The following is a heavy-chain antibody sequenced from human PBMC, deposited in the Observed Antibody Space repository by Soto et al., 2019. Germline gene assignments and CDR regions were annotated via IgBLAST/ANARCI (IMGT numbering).Heavy chain of an antibody. Sequence: EVQLVESGGGLIQPGGSLRLSCAASGFTVSSNYMNWVRQAPGKGLEWVSVIYSGGSTYYADSVEGRFTISRDNSKNTLYLQMNSLRSDDKAVHYCARDSIAAAGLYYGMDVWGQGTTVTVSS. CDR1: GFTVSSNY. CDR3: ARDSIAAAGLYYGMDV. J-gene: IGHJ6*02. V-gene: IGHV3-53*01. D-gene: IGHD6-13*01. CDR2: IYSGGST.